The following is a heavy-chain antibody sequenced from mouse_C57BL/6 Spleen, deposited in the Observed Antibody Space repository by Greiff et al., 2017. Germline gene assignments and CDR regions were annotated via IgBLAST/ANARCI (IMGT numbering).Heavy chain of an antibody. D-gene: IGHD1-1*01. J-gene: IGHJ2*01. CDR3: ANPDYYGSSYRDY. V-gene: IGHV1-22*01. CDR2: INPNNGGT. CDR1: GYTFTDYN. Sequence: VQLKESGPELVKPGASVKMSCKASGYTFTDYNMHWVKQSHGKSLEWIGYINPNNGGTSYNQKFKGKATLTVNKSSSTAYMELRSLTSEDSAVYYCANPDYYGSSYRDYWGQGTTLTVSS.